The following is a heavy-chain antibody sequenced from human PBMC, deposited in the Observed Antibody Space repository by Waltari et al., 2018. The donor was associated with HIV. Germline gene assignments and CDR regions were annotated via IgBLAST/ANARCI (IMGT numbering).Heavy chain of an antibody. CDR3: ARDDYGMDV. J-gene: IGHJ6*02. Sequence: EVQLVESGGGLVQPGGSLSLSWAASGLPFSSYSMTWVRQAPGKGLEWVSYISSSSSTIYYADSVKGRFTISRDNAKNSLYLQMNSLRAEDTAVYYCARDDYGMDVWGQGTTVTVSS. CDR2: ISSSSSTI. CDR1: GLPFSSYS. V-gene: IGHV3-48*04.